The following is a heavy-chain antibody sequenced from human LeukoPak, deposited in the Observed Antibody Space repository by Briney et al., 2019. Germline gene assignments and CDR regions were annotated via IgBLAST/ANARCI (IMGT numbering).Heavy chain of an antibody. Sequence: ASVKVSCKTSGYTFTRYALNWVRQAPGQGLEWMGWINTNTANPTYAQGFTGRFVFSLDTSVSTAYLQITSLKAEDTAVYYCAREVRGGYNNFDYWGQGTLVTVSS. V-gene: IGHV7-4-1*02. J-gene: IGHJ4*02. CDR1: GYTFTRYA. D-gene: IGHD5-24*01. CDR2: INTNTANP. CDR3: AREVRGGYNNFDY.